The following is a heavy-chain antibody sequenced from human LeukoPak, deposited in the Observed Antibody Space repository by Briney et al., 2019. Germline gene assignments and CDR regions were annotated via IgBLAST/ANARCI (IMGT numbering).Heavy chain of an antibody. D-gene: IGHD4/OR15-4a*01. CDR2: IYSGTT. CDR3: ARRAGAYSHPYDY. CDR1: GFTFSSYW. Sequence: GGSLRLSCAASGFTFSSYWMSWVRQAPGKGLEWVSFIYSGTTHYSDSVKGRFTISRDNSKNTLYLQMNNLRAEDTAVYYCARRAGAYSHPYDYWGQGTLVTVSS. J-gene: IGHJ4*02. V-gene: IGHV3-53*01.